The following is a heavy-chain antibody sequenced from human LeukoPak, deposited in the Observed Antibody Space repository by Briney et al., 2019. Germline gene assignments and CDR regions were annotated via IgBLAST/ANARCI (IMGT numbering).Heavy chain of an antibody. CDR1: GGSISSYY. Sequence: SETLSLTCTVSGGSISSYYWSWIRQPPGKGLEWIGYIYYSGSTNYNPSLKSRVTISVDKSKNQFSLKLSSVTAADTAVYYCARDYYALDYWGQGTLVTVSS. CDR2: IYYSGST. CDR3: ARDYYALDY. J-gene: IGHJ4*02. D-gene: IGHD3-10*01. V-gene: IGHV4-59*12.